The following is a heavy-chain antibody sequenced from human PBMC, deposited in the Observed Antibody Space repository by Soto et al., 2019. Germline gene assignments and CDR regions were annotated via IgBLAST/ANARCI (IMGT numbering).Heavy chain of an antibody. V-gene: IGHV3-33*01. CDR3: ARDHSGELTGYSSSWLLDYYYMDV. Sequence: PGGSLRLSCAASGFTFSSYGMHWVRQAPGKGLEWVAVIWYDGSNKYYADSVKGRFTISRDNSKNTLYLQMNSLRAEDTAVYYCARDHSGELTGYSSSWLLDYYYMDVWGKGTTVTVSS. CDR2: IWYDGSNK. J-gene: IGHJ6*03. D-gene: IGHD6-13*01. CDR1: GFTFSSYG.